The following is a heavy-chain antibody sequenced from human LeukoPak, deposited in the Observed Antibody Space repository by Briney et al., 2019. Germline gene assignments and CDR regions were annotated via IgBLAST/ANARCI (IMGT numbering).Heavy chain of an antibody. J-gene: IGHJ3*02. V-gene: IGHV4-34*01. Sequence: SETLSLTCAVYGGSFSGYYWSWIRQPPGKGLEWIGEINHSGSTNYNPSLKSRVTISVDTSKNQFSLKLSSVTAADTAVYYCARDGGGHYDILTGPLMAFDIWGQGTMVTVSS. D-gene: IGHD3-9*01. CDR1: GGSFSGYY. CDR3: ARDGGGHYDILTGPLMAFDI. CDR2: INHSGST.